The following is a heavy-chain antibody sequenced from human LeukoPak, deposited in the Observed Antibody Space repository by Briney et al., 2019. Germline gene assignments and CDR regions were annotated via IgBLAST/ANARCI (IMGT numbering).Heavy chain of an antibody. D-gene: IGHD3-10*01. CDR3: PRDGRRWFGELSHTY. CDR2: IYYSGST. Sequence: SETLSLTCTVSGGSISSGDYYWSWIRQPPGKGLEWIGYIYYSGSTYYNPSLKSRVTISVDTSKNQFSLKLSSVTAADTAVYYCPRDGRRWFGELSHTYWGQGTLVTVSS. CDR1: GGSISSGDYY. J-gene: IGHJ4*02. V-gene: IGHV4-30-4*01.